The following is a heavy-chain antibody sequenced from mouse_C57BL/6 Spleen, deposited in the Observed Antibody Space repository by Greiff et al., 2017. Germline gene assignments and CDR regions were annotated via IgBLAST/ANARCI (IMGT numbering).Heavy chain of an antibody. CDR1: GYTFTSYW. Sequence: QVQLQQPGAELVKPGASVKLSCKASGYTFTSYWMHWVKQRPGQGLEWIGMIHPNSGSTNYNEKFKSKATLTVDKSSSTAYMQLSSLTSEDSAVYYCARMDYGSSRDYWGQGTTLTVSS. D-gene: IGHD1-1*01. J-gene: IGHJ2*01. CDR2: IHPNSGST. CDR3: ARMDYGSSRDY. V-gene: IGHV1-64*01.